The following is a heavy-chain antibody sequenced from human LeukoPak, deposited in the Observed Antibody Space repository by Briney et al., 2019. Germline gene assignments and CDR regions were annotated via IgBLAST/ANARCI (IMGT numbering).Heavy chain of an antibody. Sequence: PSETLSLTCAVYGGSFSDYYWSWIRQPPGKGLEWIGEINHSGSTNYNPSLKSRVTISVDTSKNQFSLKLSSVTAADTAVYYCASGYSYGSADYWGQGTLVTVSS. CDR3: ASGYSYGSADY. CDR1: GGSFSDYY. D-gene: IGHD5-18*01. J-gene: IGHJ4*02. V-gene: IGHV4-34*01. CDR2: INHSGST.